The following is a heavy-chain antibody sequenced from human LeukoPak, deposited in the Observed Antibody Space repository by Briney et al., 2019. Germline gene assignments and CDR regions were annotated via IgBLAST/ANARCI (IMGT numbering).Heavy chain of an antibody. D-gene: IGHD2-2*01. J-gene: IGHJ6*03. CDR1: GYTFTGYY. V-gene: IGHV1-2*02. Sequence: ASVKVSSTASGYTFTGYYMHWVRQAPGQGLEWMGWINPNSGGTNYAQKFQGRVTMTRDTSISTAYMELSRLRSDDTAVYYCARGAVPAANYYSYYYMDVWGKGTTVTVSS. CDR2: INPNSGGT. CDR3: ARGAVPAANYYSYYYMDV.